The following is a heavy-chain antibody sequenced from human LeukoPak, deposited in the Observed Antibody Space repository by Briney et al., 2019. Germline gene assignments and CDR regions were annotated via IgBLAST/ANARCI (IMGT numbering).Heavy chain of an antibody. CDR1: GFTFSSNA. CDR2: ISGSGGTT. V-gene: IGHV3-23*01. D-gene: IGHD3-22*01. CDR3: AKDRGYYYDSSGTYFDY. J-gene: IGHJ4*02. Sequence: GSLRLSCAVSGFTFSSNAMSWVRQAPGKGLEWVSAISGSGGTTYYADSVKGRFTISRDNSKNTLYLQMNSLRAEDTAVYYCAKDRGYYYDSSGTYFDYWGQGTLVTVSS.